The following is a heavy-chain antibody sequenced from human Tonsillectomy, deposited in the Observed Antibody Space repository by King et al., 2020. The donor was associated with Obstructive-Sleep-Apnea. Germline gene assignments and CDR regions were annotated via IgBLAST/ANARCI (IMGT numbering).Heavy chain of an antibody. CDR1: GFTVSSNY. Sequence: VQLVESGGVLVQPGGSLRLSCAASGFTVSSNYMSWVRQAPGQGLEWVSVIYSCGYTYDAAPVKGRFTITRDKSKNTVYLQMNSLRAEDTAVYYCARDSGSFEYWGQGTLVTVSS. CDR3: ARDSGSFEY. J-gene: IGHJ4*02. D-gene: IGHD1-14*01. V-gene: IGHV3-66*01. CDR2: IYSCGYT.